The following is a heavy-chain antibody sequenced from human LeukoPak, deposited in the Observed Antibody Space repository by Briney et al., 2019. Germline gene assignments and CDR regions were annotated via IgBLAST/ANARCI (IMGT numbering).Heavy chain of an antibody. D-gene: IGHD3-16*01. J-gene: IGHJ5*02. Sequence: PSETLSLTCTVSGGSISSGSCYWSWIRQPAGKGLEWIGRVYTSGSTNYNPSLKSRVTISVDTSKNQFSLKLRSVTAADTAVYYCARTSFWESPVNWFDPWGQGTLVTVSS. V-gene: IGHV4-61*02. CDR3: ARTSFWESPVNWFDP. CDR1: GGSISSGSCY. CDR2: VYTSGST.